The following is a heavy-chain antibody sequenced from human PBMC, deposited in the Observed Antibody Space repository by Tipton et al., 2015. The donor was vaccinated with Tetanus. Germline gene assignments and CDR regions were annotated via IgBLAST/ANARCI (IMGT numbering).Heavy chain of an antibody. CDR1: GDSISNYH. CDR3: ARADYGDYAAHFDY. J-gene: IGHJ4*02. Sequence: TLSLTCTVSGDSISNYHWSWIRQPPGKGLEWIGYIYYRGNTNYNPSLKKRVTISVDTSKNQFSLKLNSVTAADTAVYYCARADYGDYAAHFDYWGQGGLVTVSS. CDR2: IYYRGNT. V-gene: IGHV4-59*01. D-gene: IGHD4-17*01.